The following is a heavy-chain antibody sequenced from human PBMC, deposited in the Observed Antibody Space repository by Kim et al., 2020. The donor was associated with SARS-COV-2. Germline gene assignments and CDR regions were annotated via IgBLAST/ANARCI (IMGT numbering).Heavy chain of an antibody. CDR3: ARRGGDIVVVVAAVYWYFDL. D-gene: IGHD2-15*01. CDR1: GGSISSSSYY. J-gene: IGHJ2*01. Sequence: SETLSLTCTVSGGSISSSSYYWGWIRQPPGKGLEWIGSIYYSGSTYYNPSLKSRVTISVDTSKNQFSLKLSSVTAADTAVYYCARRGGDIVVVVAAVYWYFDLWGRGTLVTVSS. V-gene: IGHV4-39*01. CDR2: IYYSGST.